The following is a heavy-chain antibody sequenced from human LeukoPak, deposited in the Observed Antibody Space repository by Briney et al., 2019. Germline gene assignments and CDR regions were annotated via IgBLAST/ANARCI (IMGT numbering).Heavy chain of an antibody. Sequence: GGSLRLSCAASGFTFSSYWMHWVRQAPGKGLAWVSRINSDGSSTSYADSVKGRFTISRDNAKNSLYLQMNSLRAEDTALYYCARRVYDSSGYYSAAFDIWGQGTMVTVSS. J-gene: IGHJ3*02. CDR3: ARRVYDSSGYYSAAFDI. D-gene: IGHD3-22*01. CDR1: GFTFSSYW. CDR2: INSDGSST. V-gene: IGHV3-74*01.